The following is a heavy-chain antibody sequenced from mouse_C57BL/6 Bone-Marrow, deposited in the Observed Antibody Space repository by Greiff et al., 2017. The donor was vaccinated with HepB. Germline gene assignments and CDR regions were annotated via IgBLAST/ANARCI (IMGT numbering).Heavy chain of an antibody. CDR3: ARHSSGYLYYFDY. V-gene: IGHV5-16*01. CDR1: GFTFSDYY. CDR2: INYDGSST. J-gene: IGHJ2*01. D-gene: IGHD3-2*02. Sequence: EVQLVESEGGLVQPGSSMKLSCTASGFTFSDYYMAWVRQVPEKGLEWVANINYDGSSTYYLDSLKSRFIISRDNAKNILYLQMSSLKSEDTATYYCARHSSGYLYYFDYWGQGTTLTVSS.